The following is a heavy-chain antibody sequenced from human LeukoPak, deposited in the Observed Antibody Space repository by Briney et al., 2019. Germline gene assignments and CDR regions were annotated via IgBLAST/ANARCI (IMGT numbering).Heavy chain of an antibody. V-gene: IGHV5-51*01. CDR2: IYPDDSDT. J-gene: IGHJ4*02. Sequence: NRGDSLKISCKTSGYTFTDYWIGWVRQVPGKGLEWMGIIYPDDSDTRYSPSFQGQVTISADKSTSTAYLQWSSLKASDTAMYYCARGAPIFYYFESWGQGTLVSVSA. CDR1: GYTFTDYW. CDR3: ARGAPIFYYFES.